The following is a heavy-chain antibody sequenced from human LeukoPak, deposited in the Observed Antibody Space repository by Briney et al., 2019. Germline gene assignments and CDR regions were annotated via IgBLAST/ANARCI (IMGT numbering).Heavy chain of an antibody. Sequence: GGSLRLSCAASGFTFSSYAMSWVRQAPGKGLEWVSATSGSGGSTYYADSVKGRFTISRDNSKNTLYLQMNSLRAEDTAVYYCAKDTGVQSGWSDYWGQGTLVTVSS. CDR1: GFTFSSYA. V-gene: IGHV3-23*01. CDR2: TSGSGGST. CDR3: AKDTGVQSGWSDY. D-gene: IGHD6-19*01. J-gene: IGHJ4*02.